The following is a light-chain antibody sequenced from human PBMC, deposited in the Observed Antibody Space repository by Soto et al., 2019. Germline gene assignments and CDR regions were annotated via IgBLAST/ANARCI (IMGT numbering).Light chain of an antibody. CDR3: QQSYSTPQKLT. J-gene: IGKJ4*01. CDR2: AAS. V-gene: IGKV1-39*01. Sequence: DIQMTQSPSSLSASVGDRVTITCRASQSISSYLNWYQQKPGKAPKLLIYAASSLQSGVPSRFSGSGSGTDFTLTISSLQPEDFATYYWQQSYSTPQKLTFGGGTKVEIK. CDR1: QSISSY.